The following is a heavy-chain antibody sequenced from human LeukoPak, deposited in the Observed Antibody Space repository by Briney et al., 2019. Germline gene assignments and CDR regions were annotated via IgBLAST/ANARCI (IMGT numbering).Heavy chain of an antibody. V-gene: IGHV3-33*01. CDR2: IWYDGSNK. Sequence: PGRSLRLSCAASGFTFSSYGMHWVRQAPGKGLEWVAVIWYDGSNKYYADSVKGRFTISRDNSKNTLYLQMNSLKTEDTAVYYCTTALRWELLQWDYWGQGTLVTVSS. CDR3: TTALRWELLQWDY. J-gene: IGHJ4*02. D-gene: IGHD1-26*01. CDR1: GFTFSSYG.